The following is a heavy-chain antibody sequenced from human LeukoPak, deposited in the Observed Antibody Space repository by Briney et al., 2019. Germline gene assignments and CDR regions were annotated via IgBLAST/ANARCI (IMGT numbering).Heavy chain of an antibody. V-gene: IGHV1-69*05. CDR2: IIPIFGTA. J-gene: IGHJ5*02. Sequence: SVKVSCKASGGTFSSYAISWVRQAPGQGLECMGGIIPIFGTANYAQKFQGRVTITTDESTTKAYMQLSSLRSEDTAVYYCARFSGYYDSSATGWFDPWGQGTLVTVSS. D-gene: IGHD3-22*01. CDR3: ARFSGYYDSSATGWFDP. CDR1: GGTFSSYA.